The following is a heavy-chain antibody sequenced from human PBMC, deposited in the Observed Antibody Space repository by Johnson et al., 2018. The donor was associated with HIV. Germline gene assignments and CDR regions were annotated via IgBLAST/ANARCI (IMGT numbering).Heavy chain of an antibody. CDR1: GFRFSTYA. CDR2: ISDDGSKI. J-gene: IGHJ3*02. D-gene: IGHD3-3*01. Sequence: QEQLVESGGGVVQPGRSLRLSCAASGFRFSTYALHWVRQTPGKGLEWVALISDDGSKIYHADSVKGRFTISRDNSKNTLYLQMNSLRVEDTAMYYCARGPILEWLSGDGFDMWGQGTMVTV. V-gene: IGHV3-30*04. CDR3: ARGPILEWLSGDGFDM.